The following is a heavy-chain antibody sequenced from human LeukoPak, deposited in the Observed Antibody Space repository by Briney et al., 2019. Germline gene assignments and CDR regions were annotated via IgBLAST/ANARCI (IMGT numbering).Heavy chain of an antibody. V-gene: IGHV3-7*02. CDR3: GRVKYSDY. CDR2: IKPDGSEK. CDR1: GFTFGNYW. J-gene: IGHJ4*02. D-gene: IGHD1-1*01. Sequence: PGGSLRLSCAASGFTFGNYWMSWVRQAPGKGLEWVANIKPDGSEKYHVDSVKGRFTISRDNAKNSLYLQMNSLRAEDTAVYYCGRVKYSDYWGQGTLVTVSS.